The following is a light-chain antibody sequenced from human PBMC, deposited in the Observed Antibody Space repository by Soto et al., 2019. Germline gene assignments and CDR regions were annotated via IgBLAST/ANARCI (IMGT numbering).Light chain of an antibody. Sequence: DIQMTQSPSSLSASIGDRVTITCRASQSITTYLNWYQQKPGKAPKLLIYAASSLQSGVPSRFSGTGSGTEFTLTISSLQPEDFATYYCQQGFSTPMYTFGHGTKLEIK. CDR3: QQGFSTPMYT. CDR1: QSITTY. J-gene: IGKJ2*01. CDR2: AAS. V-gene: IGKV1-39*01.